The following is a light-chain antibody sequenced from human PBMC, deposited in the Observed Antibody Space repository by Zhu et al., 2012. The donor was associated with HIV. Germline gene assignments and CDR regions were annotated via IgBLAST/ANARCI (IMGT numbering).Light chain of an antibody. CDR1: QSVRSSY. J-gene: IGKJ2*01. CDR3: QQYGSSPYT. Sequence: EIVLTQSPGTLSLSPGERATLSCRASQSVRSSYLAWYQHKSGQAPRLLIYGASSRATGIPDRFSGTESGTDFTLTINRLEPEEFAVYYCQQYGSSPYTFGQGTKLEIK. V-gene: IGKV3-20*01. CDR2: GAS.